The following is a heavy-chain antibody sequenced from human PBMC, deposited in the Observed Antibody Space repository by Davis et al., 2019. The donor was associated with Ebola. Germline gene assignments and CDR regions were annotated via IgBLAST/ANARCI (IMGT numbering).Heavy chain of an antibody. Sequence: GESLKISCAASGFTFSSYAMHWVRQAPGKGLEWVAVISYDGSNKYYADSVKGRFTISRDNSKNTLYLQMNSLRAEDTAVYYCAGVLLWFGEPASLAFDIWGQGTMVTVSS. V-gene: IGHV3-30-3*01. D-gene: IGHD3-10*01. CDR3: AGVLLWFGEPASLAFDI. CDR2: ISYDGSNK. CDR1: GFTFSSYA. J-gene: IGHJ3*02.